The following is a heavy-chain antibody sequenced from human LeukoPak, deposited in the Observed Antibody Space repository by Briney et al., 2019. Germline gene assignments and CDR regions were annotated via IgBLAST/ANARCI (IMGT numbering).Heavy chain of an antibody. CDR1: GYTFTSYD. Sequence: GASVKVSCKASGYTFTSYDINWVRQATGQGLEWMGYVNPNSGNTVYAQKFQGRVTMTRDTSISTAYMELSSLTSEDTAIYYCVRELRRDEYWGQGTLVTVSS. D-gene: IGHD5-24*01. V-gene: IGHV1-8*01. J-gene: IGHJ4*02. CDR3: VRELRRDEY. CDR2: VNPNSGNT.